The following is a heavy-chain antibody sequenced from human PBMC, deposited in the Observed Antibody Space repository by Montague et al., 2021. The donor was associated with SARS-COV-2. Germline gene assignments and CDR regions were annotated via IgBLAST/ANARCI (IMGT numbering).Heavy chain of an antibody. V-gene: IGHV2-5*02. J-gene: IGHJ4*02. D-gene: IGHD6-13*01. CDR3: AHRLPAVAAFDY. Sequence: PALVKPTQTLTLTCTFSGFSLSTRTVGVGWIRHPPGKALEWLALIYWDDDKRYSPSLKSRLTITKVTSKNQVVLTMTNMDPVDTATYYCAHRLPAVAAFDYWGQGTLVTVSS. CDR2: IYWDDDK. CDR1: GFSLSTRTVG.